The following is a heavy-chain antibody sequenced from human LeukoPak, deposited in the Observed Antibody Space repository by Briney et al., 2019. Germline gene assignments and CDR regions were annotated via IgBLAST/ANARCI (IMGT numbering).Heavy chain of an antibody. CDR3: ARDIGGYGDYRSYYYGMDV. CDR2: INHSGST. J-gene: IGHJ6*02. Sequence: SETLSLTCAVYGGSFSGYYWSWIRQPPGKGLEWIGEINHSGSTNYNPSLKSRVTISVDTSKSQFSLKLSSVTAADTAVYYCARDIGGYGDYRSYYYGMDVWGQGTTVTVSS. CDR1: GGSFSGYY. D-gene: IGHD4-17*01. V-gene: IGHV4-34*01.